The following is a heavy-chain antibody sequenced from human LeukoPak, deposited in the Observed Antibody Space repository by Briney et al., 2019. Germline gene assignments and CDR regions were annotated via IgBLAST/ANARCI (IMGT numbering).Heavy chain of an antibody. D-gene: IGHD3-16*01. CDR3: AVDGGYNRFDP. CDR1: GFTFSSYW. Sequence: PGGSLRLSCAASGFTFSSYWMAWVRQAPGKGLEWVANMNENGSAKNYVVSVKGRFTVSRDNAKSSLYLQMNSLRAEDTAVYYCAVDGGYNRFDPWGQGTLVTVLS. CDR2: MNENGSAK. V-gene: IGHV3-7*04. J-gene: IGHJ5*02.